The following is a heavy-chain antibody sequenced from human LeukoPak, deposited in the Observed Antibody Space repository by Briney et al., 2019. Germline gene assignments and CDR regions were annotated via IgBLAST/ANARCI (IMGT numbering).Heavy chain of an antibody. D-gene: IGHD3-10*01. CDR2: INPSGGST. CDR3: ARGVTMVRGHFDY. Sequence: ASVKVSCKASGYTFTSYYMHWVRQAPGQGLEWMGIINPSGGSTSYAQKFQGRVTITADESTSTAYMELSSLRSEDTAVYYCARGVTMVRGHFDYWGQGTLVTVSS. J-gene: IGHJ4*02. CDR1: GYTFTSYY. V-gene: IGHV1-46*01.